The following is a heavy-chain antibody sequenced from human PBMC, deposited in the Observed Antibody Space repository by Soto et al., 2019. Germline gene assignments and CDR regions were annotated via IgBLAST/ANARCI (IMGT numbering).Heavy chain of an antibody. CDR3: ARDPRGYCSSTSCSQNWFDP. D-gene: IGHD2-2*01. CDR1: GFIFSSYV. Sequence: SLRLSCVASGFIFSSYVMHWVRQAPGKGLEWVAVISYDGSNKYYADSVKGRFTISRDNSKNTLYLQMNSLRAEDTAVYYCARDPRGYCSSTSCSQNWFDPWGQGTMVTVYS. J-gene: IGHJ5*02. V-gene: IGHV3-30-3*01. CDR2: ISYDGSNK.